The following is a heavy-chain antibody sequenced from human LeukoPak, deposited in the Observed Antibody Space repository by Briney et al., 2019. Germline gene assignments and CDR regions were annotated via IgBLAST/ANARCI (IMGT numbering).Heavy chain of an antibody. Sequence: PSETLSLTCTVSGGSISSYYWSWIRQPPGKGLEWIGYIYYSGSTNYNPSLKSRVTISVDTSKNQFSLKLSSVTAADTAVYYCARLREGSGWDSDYWGQGTLVTVSS. D-gene: IGHD6-19*01. CDR1: GGSISSYY. J-gene: IGHJ4*02. CDR2: IYYSGST. V-gene: IGHV4-59*01. CDR3: ARLREGSGWDSDY.